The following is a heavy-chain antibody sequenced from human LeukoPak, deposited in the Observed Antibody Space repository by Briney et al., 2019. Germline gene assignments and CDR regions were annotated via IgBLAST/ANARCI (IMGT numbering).Heavy chain of an antibody. J-gene: IGHJ1*01. CDR3: ARTASPYGSGSSFQH. CDR2: ISYDGSNN. Sequence: RSLRLSYAASGFTFSSYAMHSVRQAPGKGLEWVAVISYDGSNNNYADSVKGRFTISRDNSKNTLYLQMNSLRAEDTAVYYCARTASPYGSGSSFQHWGQGTLVTVSS. V-gene: IGHV3-30-3*01. D-gene: IGHD3-10*01. CDR1: GFTFSSYA.